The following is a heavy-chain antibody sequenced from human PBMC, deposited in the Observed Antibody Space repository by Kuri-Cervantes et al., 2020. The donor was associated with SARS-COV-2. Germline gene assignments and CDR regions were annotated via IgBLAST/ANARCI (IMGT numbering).Heavy chain of an antibody. V-gene: IGHV3-30-3*01. CDR2: ISYDGSNK. CDR1: GFTFSSYA. J-gene: IGHJ4*02. Sequence: GESLKISCAASGFTFSSYAMHWVRQAPGKGLEWVAVISYDGSNKYYADSVKGRFTISRDNSKNTLYLQMNSLRAEDTAVYYCARGGYSYGLELWVGYFGYWGQGTLVTVSS. D-gene: IGHD5-18*01. CDR3: ARGGYSYGLELWVGYFGY.